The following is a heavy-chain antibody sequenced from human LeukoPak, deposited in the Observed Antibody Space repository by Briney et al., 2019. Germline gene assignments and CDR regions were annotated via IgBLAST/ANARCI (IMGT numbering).Heavy chain of an antibody. D-gene: IGHD1-26*01. V-gene: IGHV5-51*01. CDR2: IYPGDSDT. J-gene: IGHJ3*02. CDR3: ARVDIVGVTGAFDI. CDR1: GYSFSSQW. Sequence: GESLKISCEGSGYSFSSQWIGWVRQLPGKGLEWMGIIYPGDSDTRYSPSLQGQVTISADKSISTAYLQWSTLKASDAAMYYCARVDIVGVTGAFDIWGQGTMVTVSS.